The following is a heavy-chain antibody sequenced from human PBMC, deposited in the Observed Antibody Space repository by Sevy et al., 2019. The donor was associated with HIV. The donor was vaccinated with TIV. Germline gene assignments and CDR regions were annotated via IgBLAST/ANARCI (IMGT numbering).Heavy chain of an antibody. J-gene: IGHJ5*02. CDR3: AKRPTAA. CDR2: IQVDGREK. Sequence: GGSLRLSCAASGFTLSDSGVHWVRQAPSKGLEWVAFIQVDGREKFYTDSVKGRFTISRDSSKNTVYLQRNSLRGEDTAVYYCAKRPTAAWGQGTLVTVSS. V-gene: IGHV3-30*02. CDR1: GFTLSDSG.